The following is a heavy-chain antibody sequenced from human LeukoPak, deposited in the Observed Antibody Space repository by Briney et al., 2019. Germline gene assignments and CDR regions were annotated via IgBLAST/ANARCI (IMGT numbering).Heavy chain of an antibody. CDR2: ISHSGRTM. V-gene: IGHV3-11*01. CDR3: ARDSIVRGNIGNDMDV. CDR1: GLTFSDYY. Sequence: GGSLRLSCAASGLTFSDYYMSWIRQAPGKGLGWVSYISHSGRTMYYADSVEGRFTISRDNAKNSLYLQMNSLRAGDTAVYYCARDSIVRGNIGNDMDVWGKGTTVTVSS. J-gene: IGHJ6*03. D-gene: IGHD2-8*01.